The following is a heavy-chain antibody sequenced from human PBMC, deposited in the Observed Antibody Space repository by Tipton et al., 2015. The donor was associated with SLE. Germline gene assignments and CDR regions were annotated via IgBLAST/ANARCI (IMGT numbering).Heavy chain of an antibody. CDR3: ARDCSGGSCAQGSYSYGMDV. D-gene: IGHD2-15*01. J-gene: IGHJ6*02. V-gene: IGHV1-18*01. CDR2: ISAYNGNT. Sequence: QVQLVQSGAEVKKPGASVKVSCKASGYTFTSYGISWVRQAPGQGLEWMGWISAYNGNTNYAQKLQGRVTMTTDTSTSTAYMELRSLRADDTAVYYCARDCSGGSCAQGSYSYGMDVWGQGTTVTVSS. CDR1: GYTFTSYG.